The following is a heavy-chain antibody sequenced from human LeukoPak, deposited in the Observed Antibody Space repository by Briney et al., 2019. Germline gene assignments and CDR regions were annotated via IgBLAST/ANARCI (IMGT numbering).Heavy chain of an antibody. Sequence: PGGSLRLSCAASGFTFSDYYMSWIRQAPGKGLEWVSYISSSGSTIYYADSVKGRFTISRDNAKNSLYLQMNSLRAEDMAVYYCARDKVITMVRGVIFDVWGQGTTVTVSS. D-gene: IGHD3-10*01. CDR3: ARDKVITMVRGVIFDV. CDR1: GFTFSDYY. V-gene: IGHV3-11*01. J-gene: IGHJ6*02. CDR2: ISSSGSTI.